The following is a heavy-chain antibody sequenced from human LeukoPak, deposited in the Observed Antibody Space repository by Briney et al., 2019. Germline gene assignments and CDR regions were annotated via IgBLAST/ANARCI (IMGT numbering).Heavy chain of an antibody. V-gene: IGHV1-24*01. CDR1: GYTLTELS. J-gene: IGHJ4*02. D-gene: IGHD6-13*01. Sequence: GASVQVPCKVSGYTLTELSMHWVRQAPGKGLEWMGGFDPQDGETIYAQKFQGRVTMTEDTSTDTAYMELSSLRSEDTAVYYCATLLGIAAAGTNYWGQGTLVTVSS. CDR2: FDPQDGET. CDR3: ATLLGIAAAGTNY.